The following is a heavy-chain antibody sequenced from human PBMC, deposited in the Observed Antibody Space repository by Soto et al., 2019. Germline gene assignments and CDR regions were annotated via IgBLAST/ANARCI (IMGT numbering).Heavy chain of an antibody. J-gene: IGHJ4*02. CDR2: IDPSDSQT. V-gene: IGHV5-10-1*01. Sequence: GASLKISWKGAGYSFAGYWITWVRQKPGKGLEWMGRIDPSDSQTYYSPSFRGHVTISATTSITTVFLQWSSLRASDTAMYYCARQIYDSDTGPNFQYYFDSWGQGTPVTVS. CDR1: GYSFAGYW. CDR3: ARQIYDSDTGPNFQYYFDS. D-gene: IGHD3-22*01.